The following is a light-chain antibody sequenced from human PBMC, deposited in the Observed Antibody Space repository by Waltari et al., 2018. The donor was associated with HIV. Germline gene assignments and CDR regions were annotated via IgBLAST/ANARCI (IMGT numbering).Light chain of an antibody. J-gene: IGLJ2*01. CDR3: CSYAGSYTGV. CDR1: SSHVGGYNY. CDR2: DVS. Sequence: QSALPQPRSVSGSPGQSVTISCTGTSSHVGGYNYVSWYQQHPGKAPKLMIYDVSKRPSGVPDRFSGSKSGNTASLTISGLQAEDEADYYCCSYAGSYTGVFGGGTKLTVL. V-gene: IGLV2-11*01.